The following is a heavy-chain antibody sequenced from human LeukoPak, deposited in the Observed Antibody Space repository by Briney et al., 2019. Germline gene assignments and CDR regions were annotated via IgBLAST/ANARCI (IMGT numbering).Heavy chain of an antibody. J-gene: IGHJ5*02. Sequence: GGSLRLSCTTSGFTFGTHTMHWFRQAPGKGLQGIGFIRSSGTTQYAASVKGRFTSSRDDSKSIAYLQMNSLKTEDTAVYYCTRDRFYVWFDPWGQGTLVTVFS. CDR2: IRSSGTT. V-gene: IGHV3-49*03. D-gene: IGHD3-16*01. CDR1: GFTFGTHT. CDR3: TRDRFYVWFDP.